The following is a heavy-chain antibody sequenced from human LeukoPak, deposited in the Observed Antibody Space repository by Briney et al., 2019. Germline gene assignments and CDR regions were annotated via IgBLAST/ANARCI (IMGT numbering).Heavy chain of an antibody. CDR2: INHSGST. Sequence: PSETLSLTCAVYGGSFSGYYWSWIRQPPGKGLEWIGEINHSGSTNYNPSLKSRVTIPVDTSKNQFSLKLSSVTAADTAVYYCVRDQGGAVSYWGQGTLVTVSS. V-gene: IGHV4-34*01. CDR1: GGSFSGYY. J-gene: IGHJ4*02. D-gene: IGHD3-16*01. CDR3: VRDQGGAVSY.